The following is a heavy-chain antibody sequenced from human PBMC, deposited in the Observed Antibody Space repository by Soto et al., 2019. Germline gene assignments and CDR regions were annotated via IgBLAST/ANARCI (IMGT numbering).Heavy chain of an antibody. V-gene: IGHV3-23*01. CDR1: GFTFSSYA. CDR3: AKSFFPITGASSADAFDI. CDR2: ISGSGGST. Sequence: GGSLRLSCAASGFTFSSYAMSWVRQAPGKVLEWVSAISGSGGSTYYADSVKGRFTISRDNSKNTLYLQMNSLRAEDTAVYYCAKSFFPITGASSADAFDIWGQGTMVTVSS. D-gene: IGHD7-27*01. J-gene: IGHJ3*02.